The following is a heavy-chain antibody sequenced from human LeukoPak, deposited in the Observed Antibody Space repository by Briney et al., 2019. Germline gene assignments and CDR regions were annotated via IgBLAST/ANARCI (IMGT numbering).Heavy chain of an antibody. CDR2: ISSSGSTI. D-gene: IGHD1-26*01. CDR3: ARSMWEGSSYFDY. V-gene: IGHV3-48*04. CDR1: GFTFSSYS. J-gene: IGHJ4*02. Sequence: PGGSLRLSCAASGFTFSSYSMNWVRQAPGKGLEWVSYISSSGSTIYYVDSVKGRFTISRDNAKNSLYLQMNSLRAEDTAVYYCARSMWEGSSYFDYWGQGTLVTVSS.